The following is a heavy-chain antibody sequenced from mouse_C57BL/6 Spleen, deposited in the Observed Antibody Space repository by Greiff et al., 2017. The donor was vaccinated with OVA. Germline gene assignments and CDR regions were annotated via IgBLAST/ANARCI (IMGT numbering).Heavy chain of an antibody. CDR1: GYTFTSYW. CDR3: ARLGGYDYFDY. D-gene: IGHD2-2*01. CDR2: IHPNSGST. Sequence: QVQLQQPGAELVKPGASVKLSCKASGYTFTSYWMHWVKQRPGQGLEWIGMIHPNSGSTNYNEKFKSKATLTVDKSSSTAYMQLSSLTSEDSAVYYCARLGGYDYFDYWGQGTTLTVSS. V-gene: IGHV1-64*01. J-gene: IGHJ2*01.